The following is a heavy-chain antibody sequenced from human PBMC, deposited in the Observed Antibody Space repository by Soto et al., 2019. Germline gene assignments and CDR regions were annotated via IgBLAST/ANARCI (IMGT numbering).Heavy chain of an antibody. J-gene: IGHJ4*02. Sequence: SETLSLTCTVSGGSISSSSYYWGWIRHPPGKGLEWIGSIYYSGSTYYNPSLKSRVTISVDTSKNQFSLKLSSVTAADTAVYYCARLDSIAARLLDYWGQGTLITVSS. CDR3: ARLDSIAARLLDY. CDR2: IYYSGST. D-gene: IGHD6-6*01. CDR1: GGSISSSSYY. V-gene: IGHV4-39*01.